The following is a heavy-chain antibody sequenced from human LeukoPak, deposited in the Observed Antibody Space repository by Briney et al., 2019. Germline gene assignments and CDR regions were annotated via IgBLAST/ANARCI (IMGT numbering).Heavy chain of an antibody. Sequence: PGGSLRLSCAASGFTFSSYGMNWVRQAPGKGLEWVAIISSDVSKKYHADSVKGRFTISRDNSKNTLYLQMNSLRAEDTAVYYCAKQARRAYYYGSGNYAGSHYFDYWRQGTLVTVSS. CDR1: GFTFSSYG. J-gene: IGHJ4*02. D-gene: IGHD3-10*01. CDR2: ISSDVSKK. V-gene: IGHV3-30*18. CDR3: AKQARRAYYYGSGNYAGSHYFDY.